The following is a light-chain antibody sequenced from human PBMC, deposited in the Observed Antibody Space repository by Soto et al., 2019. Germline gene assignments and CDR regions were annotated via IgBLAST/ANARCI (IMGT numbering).Light chain of an antibody. CDR3: QQYNNWPRT. V-gene: IGKV3-15*01. J-gene: IGKJ1*01. CDR1: QSVSSN. Sequence: EVGMTQYPATLSVSLGDRATLSFRASQSVSSNLAWYQQKPGQAPRLLIYGASTRATGIPARFSGSGSGTEFTLTISSLQSEDFAVYYCQQYNNWPRTFGQGTKVDIK. CDR2: GAS.